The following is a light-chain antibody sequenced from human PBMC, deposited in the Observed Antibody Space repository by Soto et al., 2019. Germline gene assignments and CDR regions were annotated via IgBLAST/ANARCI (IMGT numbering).Light chain of an antibody. CDR2: DVT. Sequence: QSVLTQPRSVSGSPGQSVTISCNGSSSDVGGSKFVSWYQQHPVKAPKLVIHDVTKRPSGVPDRFSGSKSGNTASLTISGLQADDEADYYCCSYAGNSLWVFGGGTKLTVL. CDR1: SSDVGGSKF. CDR3: CSYAGNSLWV. J-gene: IGLJ3*02. V-gene: IGLV2-11*01.